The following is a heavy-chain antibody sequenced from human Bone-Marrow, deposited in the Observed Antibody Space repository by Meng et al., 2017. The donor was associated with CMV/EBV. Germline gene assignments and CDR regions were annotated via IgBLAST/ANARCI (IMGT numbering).Heavy chain of an antibody. D-gene: IGHD2-2*01. J-gene: IGHJ5*02. Sequence: ESLKISCSASGFTFSNAWMSWVRQAPGKGLEWVGRIKSKTDGGTTDYAAPVKGRFTISRDDSKNTLYLQLNSLKTEDTAVYYCNTERVLEVIVVVPAAMFHWFDPWGQGTLVTVSS. CDR1: GFTFSNAW. V-gene: IGHV3-15*01. CDR2: IKSKTDGGTT. CDR3: NTERVLEVIVVVPAAMFHWFDP.